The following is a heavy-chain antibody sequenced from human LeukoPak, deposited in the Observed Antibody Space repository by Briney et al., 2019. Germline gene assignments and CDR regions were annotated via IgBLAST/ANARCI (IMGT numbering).Heavy chain of an antibody. V-gene: IGHV3-74*01. CDR2: INSDGSST. D-gene: IGHD3-22*01. J-gene: IGHJ4*02. Sequence: GGSLRLSCAASGFTFSSYWMHWVRQAPGKGLVWVSRINSDGSSTSYADSVKGRFTISRDNAKNTLYLQMNSLRAEDTAVYYCASAAPMIVGIDYWGQGTLVTVSS. CDR3: ASAAPMIVGIDY. CDR1: GFTFSSYW.